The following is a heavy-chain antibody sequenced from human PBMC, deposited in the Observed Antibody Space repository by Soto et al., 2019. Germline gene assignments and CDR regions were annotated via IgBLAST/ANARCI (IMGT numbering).Heavy chain of an antibody. CDR3: AKGRSYYYYYGVDV. V-gene: IGHV3-23*01. CDR1: GFTVTSGP. Sequence: PGGSLRLSGAASGFTVTSGPMSLVRQAPGKGLEWVSDIIDSGGSTYYADSVKGRFTISRDNSKGTLYLQMNSLRAEDTALYYCAKGRSYYYYYGVDVWGQGTTVTVSS. J-gene: IGHJ6*02. CDR2: IIDSGGST.